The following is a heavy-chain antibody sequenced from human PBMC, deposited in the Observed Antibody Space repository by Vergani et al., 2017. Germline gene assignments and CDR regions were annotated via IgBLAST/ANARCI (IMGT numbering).Heavy chain of an antibody. V-gene: IGHV4-59*02. CDR1: GVSVTDYN. D-gene: IGHD6-13*01. CDR2: LSTTGSATHA. J-gene: IGHJ5*02. CDR3: AGDTHSWQRADR. Sequence: QAQLQESGPGLVKPSETLSLTCHVFGVSVTDYNCNWIRQAPGKGLEWIGSLSTTGSATHASHHPSLKIRVSISVDPSKSQFSLRLTSVTAADSGFYYGAGDTHSWQRADRWGQGLLVSVSS.